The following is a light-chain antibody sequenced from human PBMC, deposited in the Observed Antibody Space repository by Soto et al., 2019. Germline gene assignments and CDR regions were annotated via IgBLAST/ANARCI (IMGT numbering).Light chain of an antibody. J-gene: IGLJ3*02. Sequence: QSVLTQPPSLSGTPGQTVTISCIGSRSNIGSAIVHWYQQVPGMAPKHLIYMNSQRPSGVPDRFPGSKSGTSASLVITGLRPEDEADYYCVAWDDNLSSRVFGGGTKVTVL. CDR3: VAWDDNLSSRV. CDR2: MNS. V-gene: IGLV1-47*01. CDR1: RSNIGSAI.